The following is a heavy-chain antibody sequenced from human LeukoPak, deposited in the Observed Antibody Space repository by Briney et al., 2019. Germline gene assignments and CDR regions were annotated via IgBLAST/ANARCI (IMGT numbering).Heavy chain of an antibody. J-gene: IGHJ4*02. CDR3: ARSFRSGWFDY. D-gene: IGHD6-19*01. CDR2: IYYSGST. V-gene: IGHV4-59*01. CDR1: GGSFSGYY. Sequence: KPSETLSLTCAVYGGSFSGYYWSWIRQPPGKGLEWIGYIYYSGSTNYNPSLKSRATISVDTSKNQFSLKLSSVTAADTAVYYCARSFRSGWFDYWGQGTLVTVSS.